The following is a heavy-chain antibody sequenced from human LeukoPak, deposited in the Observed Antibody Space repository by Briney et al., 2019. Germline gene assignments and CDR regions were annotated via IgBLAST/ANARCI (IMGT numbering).Heavy chain of an antibody. V-gene: IGHV3-53*01. CDR1: GVTVSSNY. CDR2: IYSGGST. J-gene: IGHJ6*02. Sequence: PGGSLRLSCAASGVTVSSNYMSWVRQAPGKGLEWVSVIYSGGSTYYADSVKGRFTISRDNSKNTLYLQMNSLRAEDTAVYYCARDSGYYYGMDVWGQGTTVTVSS. CDR3: ARDSGYYYGMDV.